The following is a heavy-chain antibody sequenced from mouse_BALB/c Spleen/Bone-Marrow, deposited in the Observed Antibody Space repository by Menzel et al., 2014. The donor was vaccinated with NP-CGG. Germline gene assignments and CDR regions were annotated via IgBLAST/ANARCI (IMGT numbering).Heavy chain of an antibody. D-gene: IGHD2-1*01. Sequence: DVMLVESGGGLVQPGGSLKLSCATSGFTFSDYYMYWVRQTPEKRLEWVAYISNGGGSTYYPDTVKGRFTISRDNAKNTQYLQMSRLKSEDTAMYYCARHLYGNYGAMDYWGQGTSVTVSS. CDR1: GFTFSDYY. CDR2: ISNGGGST. CDR3: ARHLYGNYGAMDY. J-gene: IGHJ4*01. V-gene: IGHV5-12*02.